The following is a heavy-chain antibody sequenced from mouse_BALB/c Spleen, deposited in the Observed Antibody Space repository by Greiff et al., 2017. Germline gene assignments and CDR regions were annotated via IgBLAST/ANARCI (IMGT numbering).Heavy chain of an antibody. V-gene: IGHV3-2*02. D-gene: IGHD2-14*01. CDR2: ISYSGST. Sequence: VQLQQSGPGLVKPSQSLSLTCTVTGYSITSDYAWNWIRQFPGNKLEWMGYISYSGSTSYNPSLKSRISITRDTSKNQFFLQLNSVTTEDTATYYCARDYRYENYFDYWGQGTTLTVSS. J-gene: IGHJ2*01. CDR1: GYSITSDYA. CDR3: ARDYRYENYFDY.